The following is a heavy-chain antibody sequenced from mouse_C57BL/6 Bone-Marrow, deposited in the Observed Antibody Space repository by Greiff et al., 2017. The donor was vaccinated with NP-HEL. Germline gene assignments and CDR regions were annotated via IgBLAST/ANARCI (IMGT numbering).Heavy chain of an antibody. D-gene: IGHD1-1*01. Sequence: EVNLVESGPGLAKPSQTLSLTCSVTGYSITSDYWNWIRKFPGNKLEYMGYISYSGSTHYNQSLKSRISIIRDTSKNQYYLQLNSVTTEDTATYYCARNYYGSKGYFDVWGTGTTVTVSS. CDR2: ISYSGST. CDR1: GYSITSDY. J-gene: IGHJ1*03. CDR3: ARNYYGSKGYFDV. V-gene: IGHV3-8*01.